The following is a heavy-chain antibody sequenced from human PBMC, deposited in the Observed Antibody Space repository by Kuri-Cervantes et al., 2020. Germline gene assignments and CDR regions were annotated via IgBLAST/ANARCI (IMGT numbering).Heavy chain of an antibody. Sequence: GESLKISCAASGFTFSKYGMHWVRQAPGKGLEWVAVISNDGNNKSYADSVKGRFTISRDNSKNTLYLQMNSLRAEDTAVYYCAKGIGYSYGYFDYWGQGTLVTVSS. V-gene: IGHV3-30*18. CDR1: GFTFSKYG. CDR3: AKGIGYSYGYFDY. CDR2: ISNDGNNK. J-gene: IGHJ4*02. D-gene: IGHD5-18*01.